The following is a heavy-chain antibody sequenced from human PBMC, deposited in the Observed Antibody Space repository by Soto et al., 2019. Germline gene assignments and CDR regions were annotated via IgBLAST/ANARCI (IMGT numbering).Heavy chain of an antibody. CDR2: IYSGGST. Sequence: GGSLRLSCAASGFTVSSNYMSWVRQAPGKGLERVTVIYSGGSTYYADSVKGRFTISRDNSKNTLYLQMNSLRAEDTAVYYCASTIAAAGTTSYYFDYWGQGTLVTVSS. V-gene: IGHV3-53*01. CDR3: ASTIAAAGTTSYYFDY. D-gene: IGHD6-13*01. CDR1: GFTVSSNY. J-gene: IGHJ4*02.